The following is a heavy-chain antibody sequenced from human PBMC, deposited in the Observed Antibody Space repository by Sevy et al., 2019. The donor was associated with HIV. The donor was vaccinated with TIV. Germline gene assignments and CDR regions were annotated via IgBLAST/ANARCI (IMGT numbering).Heavy chain of an antibody. CDR1: GGSVSSGSYY. D-gene: IGHD1-26*01. Sequence: SDTLSLTCTVSGGSVSSGSYYWSWIRQPPGKGLEWIGYIYYSGSTNYNPSLKSRVTISVDTSKNQFSLKLSSVTAADTAVYYCARVGATFYYYGIDVWGQGTTVTVSS. V-gene: IGHV4-61*01. CDR2: IYYSGST. CDR3: ARVGATFYYYGIDV. J-gene: IGHJ6*02.